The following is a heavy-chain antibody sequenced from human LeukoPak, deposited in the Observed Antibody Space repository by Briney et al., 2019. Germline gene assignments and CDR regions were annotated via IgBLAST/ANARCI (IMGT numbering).Heavy chain of an antibody. Sequence: SETLSLTCAVYGGSFSGYYWSWIRQPPGKGLEWIGEINHSGGTNYNPSLKSRVTISVDTSKNQFSLKLSSVTAADTAVYYCARRRLRKAFDIWGQGTMVTVSS. D-gene: IGHD5/OR15-5a*01. J-gene: IGHJ3*02. CDR1: GGSFSGYY. CDR2: INHSGGT. CDR3: ARRRLRKAFDI. V-gene: IGHV4-34*01.